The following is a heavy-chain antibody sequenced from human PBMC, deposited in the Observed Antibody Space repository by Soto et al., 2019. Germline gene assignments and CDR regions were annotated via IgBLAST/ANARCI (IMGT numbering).Heavy chain of an antibody. V-gene: IGHV1-8*01. CDR2: VNPNSGNT. J-gene: IGHJ6*02. CDR3: VRGKDYYYGMDV. CDR1: GYTFTNYD. Sequence: QVQLVQSGAEVKKPGASVKVSCKASGYTFTNYDINWVRRATGQGLEWMGWVNPNSGNTGNAQKFQGRLTMTRNTAISTAYMELSSLTSEETAVYYCVRGKDYYYGMDVWGQGTTVTVSS.